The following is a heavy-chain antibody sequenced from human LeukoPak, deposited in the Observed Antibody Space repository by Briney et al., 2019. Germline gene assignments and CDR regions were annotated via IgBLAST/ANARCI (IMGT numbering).Heavy chain of an antibody. CDR3: ARGGRSYFDF. CDR1: GFTIDRTT. D-gene: IGHD3-10*01. CDR2: MKEDGSDI. J-gene: IGHJ4*02. Sequence: SGGSLRLSCVASGFTIDRTTMSWVRQAPGKGLEWVANMKEDGSDIYYVDSVRGRFTISRDNAKKSVHLQMNSLRAEDTGVYYCARGGRSYFDFWGQGSLVTVSS. V-gene: IGHV3-7*01.